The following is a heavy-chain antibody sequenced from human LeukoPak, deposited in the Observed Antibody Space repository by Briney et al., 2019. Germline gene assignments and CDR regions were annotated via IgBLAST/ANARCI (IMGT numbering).Heavy chain of an antibody. J-gene: IGHJ4*02. Sequence: GGSLRLSCAASGFSFRDYWMNWVRQAPGKGLEWVASINKDESARYYVDSVKGRFTISRDNAKNSLYLQMNSLRVEATAVYFCARGGYYTFDSWGQGTLVTVSS. CDR2: INKDESAR. D-gene: IGHD3-3*01. V-gene: IGHV3-7*01. CDR3: ARGGYYTFDS. CDR1: GFSFRDYW.